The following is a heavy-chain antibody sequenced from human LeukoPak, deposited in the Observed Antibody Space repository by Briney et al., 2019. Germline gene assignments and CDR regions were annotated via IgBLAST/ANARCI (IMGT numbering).Heavy chain of an antibody. V-gene: IGHV1-69*05. CDR2: IIPIFGTA. D-gene: IGHD1-26*01. Sequence: SVKVSCKASGGTFSSYAISWVRQVPGQGLEWMGGIIPIFGTANYAQKFQGRVTITTDESTSTAYMELSSLRSEDTAMYYCARAPSSSGSYGSFDYWGQGTLVTVSS. CDR1: GGTFSSYA. J-gene: IGHJ4*02. CDR3: ARAPSSSGSYGSFDY.